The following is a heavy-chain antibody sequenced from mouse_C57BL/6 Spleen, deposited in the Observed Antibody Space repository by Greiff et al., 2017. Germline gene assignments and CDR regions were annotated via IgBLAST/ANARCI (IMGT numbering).Heavy chain of an antibody. D-gene: IGHD2-4*01. V-gene: IGHV1-42*01. CDR3: ARKGYDYYYAMDY. CDR2: INPSTGGT. Sequence: VQLKQSGPELVKPGASVKISCKASGYSFTGYYMNWVKQSPEKSLEWIGEINPSTGGTTYNQKFKAKATLTVAKSSSTAYMQLKSLTSEDSAVYYCARKGYDYYYAMDYWGQGTSVTVSS. J-gene: IGHJ4*01. CDR1: GYSFTGYY.